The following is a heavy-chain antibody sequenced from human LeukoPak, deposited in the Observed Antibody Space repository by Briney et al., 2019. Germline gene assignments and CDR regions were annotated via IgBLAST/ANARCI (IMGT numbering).Heavy chain of an antibody. D-gene: IGHD3-9*01. CDR2: IYSGGNT. CDR3: AKGRYFDWLLSDY. J-gene: IGHJ4*02. CDR1: GFTVRTTY. V-gene: IGHV3-53*01. Sequence: GGSLRLSCAASGFTVRTTYMTWVRQAPGKGLEWVSVIYSGGNTYYADSVKGRFTISRDNSKNTLFLQMNSLRAEDTAVYYCAKGRYFDWLLSDYWGQGTLVTVSS.